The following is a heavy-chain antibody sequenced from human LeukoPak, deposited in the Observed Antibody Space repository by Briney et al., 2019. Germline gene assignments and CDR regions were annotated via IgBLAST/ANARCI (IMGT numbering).Heavy chain of an antibody. V-gene: IGHV1-46*01. D-gene: IGHD2-2*01. Sequence: GSVKVSCKASGYTFTSYYIHWVRHAPGQGLELMGIINPSRGSTSYAQKFQGRVAMTRDMSTSTVYLELTGLGSEDTVVYFCAGGVIVVVPAATSWFGPSGERGLVTVSS. CDR3: AGGVIVVVPAATSWFGP. J-gene: IGHJ5*02. CDR2: INPSRGST. CDR1: GYTFTSYY.